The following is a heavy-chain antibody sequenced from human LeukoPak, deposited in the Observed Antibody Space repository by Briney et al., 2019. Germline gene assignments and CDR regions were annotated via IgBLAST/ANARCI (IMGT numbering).Heavy chain of an antibody. CDR1: GYTFTGYY. CDR2: INPNSGGT. V-gene: IGHV1-2*02. D-gene: IGHD4-17*01. CDR3: ARDPGSGYGDYLF. J-gene: IGHJ4*02. Sequence: ASVKVSCKAPGYTFTGYYMHWVRQAPGQGLEWMGWINPNSGGTNYAQKFQGRVTMTRDTSISTAYMELSRLRSDDTAVYYCARDPGSGYGDYLFWGQGTLVTVSS.